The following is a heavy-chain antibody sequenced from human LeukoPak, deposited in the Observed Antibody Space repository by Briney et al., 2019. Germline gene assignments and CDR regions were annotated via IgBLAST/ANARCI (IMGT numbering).Heavy chain of an antibody. J-gene: IGHJ4*02. Sequence: GGSLRLSCAASGFTFSSYWMSWVRQAPGKGLEWVSGISWNSGSIGYADSVKGRFTISRDNAKNSLYLQMNSLRAEDTALYYCAKDSALRLGELSPGDFDYWGQGTLVTVSS. CDR2: ISWNSGSI. CDR1: GFTFSSYW. D-gene: IGHD3-16*01. CDR3: AKDSALRLGELSPGDFDY. V-gene: IGHV3-9*01.